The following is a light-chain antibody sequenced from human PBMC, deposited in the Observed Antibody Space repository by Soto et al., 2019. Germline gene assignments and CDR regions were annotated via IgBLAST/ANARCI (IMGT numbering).Light chain of an antibody. Sequence: QSVLTHPASVSGSPGQSITISCTGTSSDVGGYNYVSWYQHHPGKAPKLMIYDVSNRPSGVSNRFSGSKSGNTASLTISGLQPEDEADYYCSSYTTSNTRQIVFGTG. CDR2: DVS. CDR1: SSDVGGYNY. CDR3: SSYTTSNTRQIV. V-gene: IGLV2-14*03. J-gene: IGLJ1*01.